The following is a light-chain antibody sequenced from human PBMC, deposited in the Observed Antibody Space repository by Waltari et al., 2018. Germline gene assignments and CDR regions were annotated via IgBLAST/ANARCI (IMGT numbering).Light chain of an antibody. Sequence: DIVMTQSPDSLAVSLGERATINCKSSRIILYSSNNKNYLAWYQQKPGRPPKLLINWASSRESGVPDRFSGSGSGTDFTLTISSLQAEDVAVYYCQQYYSFPMFGQGTKVEIK. J-gene: IGKJ1*01. CDR3: QQYYSFPM. V-gene: IGKV4-1*01. CDR2: WAS. CDR1: RIILYSSNNKNY.